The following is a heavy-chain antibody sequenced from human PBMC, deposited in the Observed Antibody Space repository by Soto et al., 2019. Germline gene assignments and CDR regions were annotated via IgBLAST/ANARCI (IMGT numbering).Heavy chain of an antibody. Sequence: SETLSLTCAVSGGSISSGGYYWSWIRQHPGKGLEWIGYIYYSGSTYYNPSLKSRVTISVDTSKNQFSLKLSSVTAADTAVYYCARRSGYEFWSGYSTFYYYYGMDVWGQGTTVTVSS. V-gene: IGHV4-31*11. J-gene: IGHJ6*02. CDR1: GGSISSGGYY. D-gene: IGHD3-3*01. CDR3: ARRSGYEFWSGYSTFYYYYGMDV. CDR2: IYYSGST.